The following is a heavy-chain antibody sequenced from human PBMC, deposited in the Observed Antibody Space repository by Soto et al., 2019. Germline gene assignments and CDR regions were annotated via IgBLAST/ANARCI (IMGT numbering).Heavy chain of an antibody. V-gene: IGHV3-74*01. J-gene: IGHJ4*02. CDR2: INDYGTTI. CDR1: GFNLGSYW. CDR3: ARGGLEPFDY. Sequence: EVQLVESGGGLVQPGGSLRLSCAASGFNLGSYWMHWVRQAPGKGLVWVSRINDYGTTINYAESVEGRCTISRDDAKSEVYLKMNNLRAGDTAVYYCARGGLEPFDYWGQGAVVTVSS. D-gene: IGHD1-1*01.